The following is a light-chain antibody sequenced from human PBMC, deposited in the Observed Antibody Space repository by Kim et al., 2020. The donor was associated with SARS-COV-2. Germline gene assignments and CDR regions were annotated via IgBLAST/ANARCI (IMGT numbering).Light chain of an antibody. V-gene: IGKV3-15*01. CDR3: QQYITWPLT. Sequence: EIVMTQSPATLSVSPGERATLSCRASQNVRSDLAWYQHRPDQTPKLLIYGASTRATDVPARFSGNGSETQFTLTISSLQSEDFANYYCQQYITWPLTFGGGTKVDIK. CDR2: GAS. J-gene: IGKJ4*01. CDR1: QNVRSD.